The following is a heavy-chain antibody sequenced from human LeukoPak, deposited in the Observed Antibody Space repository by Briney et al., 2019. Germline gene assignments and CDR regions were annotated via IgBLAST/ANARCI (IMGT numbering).Heavy chain of an antibody. CDR1: GFTFSSYA. CDR3: AKGPYKPRHDAFDI. D-gene: IGHD1-14*01. V-gene: IGHV3-23*01. J-gene: IGHJ3*02. Sequence: PGGSLRLSCAASGFTFSSYAITWVRQAPGKGLEWVSAVSSNGAKTYYADSVKGRFTISRDNYKNMVFLQMNSLRAEDTAVYYCAKGPYKPRHDAFDIWGQGTMVTVSS. CDR2: VSSNGAKT.